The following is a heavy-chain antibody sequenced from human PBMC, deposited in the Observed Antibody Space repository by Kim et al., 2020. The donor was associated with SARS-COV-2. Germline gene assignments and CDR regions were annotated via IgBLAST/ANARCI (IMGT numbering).Heavy chain of an antibody. CDR2: INAGNGNT. D-gene: IGHD2-2*01. Sequence: ASVKVSCKASGYSFTRYAIHWVRQAPGQRLEWMGWINAGNGNTKYSQKFQGRVTITRDTSASTAYMELSSLTLEDTGVYYCARDRQGDVPAASVHGMDVW. V-gene: IGHV1-3*01. CDR1: GYSFTRYA. CDR3: ARDRQGDVPAASVHGMDV. J-gene: IGHJ6*01.